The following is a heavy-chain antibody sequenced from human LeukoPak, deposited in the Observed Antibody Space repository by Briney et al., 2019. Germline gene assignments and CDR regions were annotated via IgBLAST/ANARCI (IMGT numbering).Heavy chain of an antibody. Sequence: PGGSLRLSCAASGLIFSNYAMSWVRQAPGKGLEWVGHIKTDGSETYYLDSLKGRISISRDNTNNALYLQMNSLRVEDTAIYYCVKNDGWFHLAQWGQGTLVTVSS. CDR2: IKTDGSET. CDR3: VKNDGWFHLAQ. J-gene: IGHJ4*02. V-gene: IGHV3-7*03. CDR1: GLIFSNYA. D-gene: IGHD6-19*01.